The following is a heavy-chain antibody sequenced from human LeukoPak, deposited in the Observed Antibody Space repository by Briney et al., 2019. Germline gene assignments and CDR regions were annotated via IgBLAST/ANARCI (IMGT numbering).Heavy chain of an antibody. J-gene: IGHJ4*02. CDR1: GGTFSSYA. CDR2: IIPIFGTA. Sequence: ASVKVSCKASGGTFSSYAISWVRQAPGQGLEWMGGIIPIFGTANYAQKFQGRVTITADESTSTAYMELSSLRSEDTAVYYCARDRGVAAPSDYWGQGTLVTVSS. D-gene: IGHD2-15*01. V-gene: IGHV1-69*13. CDR3: ARDRGVAAPSDY.